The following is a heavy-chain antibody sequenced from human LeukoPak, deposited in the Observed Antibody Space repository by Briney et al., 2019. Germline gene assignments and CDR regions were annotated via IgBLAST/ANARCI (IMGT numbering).Heavy chain of an antibody. CDR1: GDSVSIYY. D-gene: IGHD1-1*01. V-gene: IGHV4-59*02. CDR3: ARAGNNWSFDY. CDR2: IYYRGNT. Sequence: SETLSLTCTVSGDSVSIYYWSWIRQPPGKGLEWIGYIYYRGNTNYNPSLKSRVTMAVDTSKNQFSLKVSSVTAADTAVYYCARAGNNWSFDYWGQGTLVTVAS. J-gene: IGHJ4*02.